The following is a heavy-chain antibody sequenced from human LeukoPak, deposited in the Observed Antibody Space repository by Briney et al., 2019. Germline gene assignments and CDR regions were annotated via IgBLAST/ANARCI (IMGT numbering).Heavy chain of an antibody. D-gene: IGHD7-27*01. Sequence: GGSLRLSCAASGFTFSGYYMSWIRQAPGKGLEGISYITSSSSYTKYADSVKGRFTIPRDNAKNSLYLQMNSLRAEDTAVYYCARVDNWGSDWFFDLWGRGTLVTVSS. V-gene: IGHV3-11*03. CDR2: ITSSSSYT. CDR3: ARVDNWGSDWFFDL. CDR1: GFTFSGYY. J-gene: IGHJ2*01.